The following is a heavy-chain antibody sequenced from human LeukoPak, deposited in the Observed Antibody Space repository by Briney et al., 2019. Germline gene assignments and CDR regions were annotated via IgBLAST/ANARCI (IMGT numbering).Heavy chain of an antibody. CDR3: ARVTAYCGGDCSRYFDY. CDR2: IYYSGST. Sequence: PSETLSLTCTVSGGSISSYYWSWIRQPPGKGLEWIGYIYYSGSTYYNPSLKSRVTISVDTSKNQFSLKLSSVTAADTAVYYCARVTAYCGGDCSRYFDYWGQGTLVTVSS. J-gene: IGHJ4*02. D-gene: IGHD2-21*02. CDR1: GGSISSYY. V-gene: IGHV4-59*12.